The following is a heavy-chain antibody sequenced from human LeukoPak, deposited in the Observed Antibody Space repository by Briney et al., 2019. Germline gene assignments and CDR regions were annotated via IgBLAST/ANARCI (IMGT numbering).Heavy chain of an antibody. CDR1: GYSISSGYY. CDR2: IYHSGST. Sequence: SETLSLTCAVSGYSISSGYYWGWNRQPPGKGLEWIGSIYHSGSTYYNPSLKSRVTISVDTSKNQFSLKLSSVTAADTAVYYCARVRVVGSSGWYKDWGQGTLVTVSS. J-gene: IGHJ4*02. V-gene: IGHV4-38-2*01. CDR3: ARVRVVGSSGWYKD. D-gene: IGHD6-19*01.